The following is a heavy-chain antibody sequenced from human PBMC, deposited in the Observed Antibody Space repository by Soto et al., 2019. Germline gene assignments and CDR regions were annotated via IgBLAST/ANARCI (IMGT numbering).Heavy chain of an antibody. D-gene: IGHD3-16*01. CDR3: ARDWGADAYNSDY. CDR2: ISPTSAYI. CDR1: GLRFSDYV. V-gene: IGHV3-21*01. Sequence: KPGGSLRLSCEVSGLRFSDYVMQWVRQAPGKGLEWVSSISPTSAYIFYADSMKGRFTISRDNAKNSVYLQMNSLRAEDTAVYYCARDWGADAYNSDYRGQGTLVTVSS. J-gene: IGHJ4*02.